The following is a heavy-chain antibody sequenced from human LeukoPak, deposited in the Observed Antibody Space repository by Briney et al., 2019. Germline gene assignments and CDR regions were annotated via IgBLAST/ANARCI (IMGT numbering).Heavy chain of an antibody. CDR1: GYTFTSYG. V-gene: IGHV1-18*04. CDR3: ARDQYDYVWGSYRPYFDY. CDR2: ISPYNGNT. D-gene: IGHD3-16*02. Sequence: ASVKVSCKASGYTFTSYGISWVRHAPGQGLEWMGSISPYNGNTNYAERLQGRVIMTTDTSTRTAYMELRSLRSDDTAVFYCARDQYDYVWGSYRPYFDYWGQGALVTVSS. J-gene: IGHJ4*02.